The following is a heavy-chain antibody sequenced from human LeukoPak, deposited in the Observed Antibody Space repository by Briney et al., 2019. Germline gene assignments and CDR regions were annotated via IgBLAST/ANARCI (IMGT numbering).Heavy chain of an antibody. Sequence: ASVKVSCEASDYTFSSHDISWVRQAPGQGLEWMGYISAHNGDTKDAQKLQGRVTMTTDTSTSTAYMELRSLKSDDTAVYYCALYSSAWYSNYWGQGTLVSVSS. CDR3: ALYSSAWYSNY. CDR1: DYTFSSHD. J-gene: IGHJ4*02. D-gene: IGHD6-19*01. V-gene: IGHV1-18*01. CDR2: ISAHNGDT.